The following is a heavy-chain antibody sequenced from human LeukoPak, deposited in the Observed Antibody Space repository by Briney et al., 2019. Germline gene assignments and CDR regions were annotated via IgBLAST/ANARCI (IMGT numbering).Heavy chain of an antibody. V-gene: IGHV3-7*04. CDR2: IKHDGSEK. D-gene: IGHD3-3*02. CDR1: GFTFSSYW. J-gene: IGHJ5*02. CDR3: ARKAFFRGWFDP. Sequence: PGGSLRLSCAASGFTFSSYWMSWVRQAPGKGLEWVANIKHDGSEKYYVDSVRGRFTVSRDNAKNSVFLQMKSLRAEDTAVYYCARKAFFRGWFDPWGQEAWSPSPQ.